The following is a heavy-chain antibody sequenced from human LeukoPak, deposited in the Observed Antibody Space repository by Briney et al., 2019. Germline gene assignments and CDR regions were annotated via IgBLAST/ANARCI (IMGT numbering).Heavy chain of an antibody. J-gene: IGHJ4*02. CDR3: ARGRGVHDSHTYDYFDY. V-gene: IGHV1-46*01. CDR2: INPAGGST. Sequence: ASVKASCKASGYTFTSYYIHWVRQAPGQGLEWMGIINPAGGSTTYAQKFQGSRLTLTRDTPTSTVYMELSSLRSEDTAVYYCARGRGVHDSHTYDYFDYWGQGSLVTVSS. CDR1: GYTFTSYY. D-gene: IGHD3-22*01.